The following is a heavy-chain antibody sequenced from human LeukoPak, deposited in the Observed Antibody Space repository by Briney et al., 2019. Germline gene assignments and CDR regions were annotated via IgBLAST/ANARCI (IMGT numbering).Heavy chain of an antibody. J-gene: IGHJ5*02. CDR1: GGSVSSGSYY. D-gene: IGHD3-22*01. CDR2: IYYSGST. CDR3: ARSDSSDYYYWFDP. V-gene: IGHV4-61*01. Sequence: PSETLSLTCTVSGGSVSSGSYYWSWIRQPPGKGLEWIGYIYYSGSTNYNPSLKSRVTISVDTSKNQFSLKLSSVTAADTAVYYCARSDSSDYYYWFDPWGQGTLVTVSS.